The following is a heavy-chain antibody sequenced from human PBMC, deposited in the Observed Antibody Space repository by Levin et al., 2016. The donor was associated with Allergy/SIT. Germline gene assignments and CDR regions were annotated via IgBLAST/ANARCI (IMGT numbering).Heavy chain of an antibody. CDR1: GYTFTGYY. Sequence: ASVKVSCKASGYTFTGYYMHWVRQAPGQGLEWMGWINPNSGGTNYAQKFQGRVTMTRDTSISTAYMELSRLRSDDTAVYYCARPNYCSSTSCYWGDFDYWGQGTLVTVSS. J-gene: IGHJ4*02. V-gene: IGHV1-2*02. CDR2: INPNSGGT. D-gene: IGHD2-2*01. CDR3: ARPNYCSSTSCYWGDFDY.